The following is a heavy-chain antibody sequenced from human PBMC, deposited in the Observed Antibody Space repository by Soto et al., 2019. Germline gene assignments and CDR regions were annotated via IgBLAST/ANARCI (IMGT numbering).Heavy chain of an antibody. CDR3: ARDFDP. V-gene: IGHV4-59*08. CDR1: GRSISNYY. J-gene: IGHJ5*02. CDR2: FYNSGST. Sequence: PSDTLSLTCTVPGRSISNYYWSWIRQPPGKGLEWIGYFYNSGSTNYNPSLASRVTISVDTSNNQVSLKLTSVTAADTAVYYCARDFDPWGQGTLVTVS.